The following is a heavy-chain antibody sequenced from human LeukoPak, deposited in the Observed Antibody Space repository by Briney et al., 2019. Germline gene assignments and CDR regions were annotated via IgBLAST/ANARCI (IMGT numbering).Heavy chain of an antibody. D-gene: IGHD1-7*01. Sequence: GGSLRLSCGASGFTFSTYTMNWVRQAPGQGLEWVSTISRDRTYIYYAESVKGRFTISRDDTKNSLYLQMKSLRAEDTAVYYCARGDVGGTSYFDYWGQGTLVTVSS. V-gene: IGHV3-21*01. CDR2: ISRDRTYI. CDR1: GFTFSTYT. J-gene: IGHJ4*02. CDR3: ARGDVGGTSYFDY.